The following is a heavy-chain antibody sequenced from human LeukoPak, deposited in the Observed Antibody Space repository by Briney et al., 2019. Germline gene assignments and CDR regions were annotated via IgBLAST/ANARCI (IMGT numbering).Heavy chain of an antibody. CDR1: GFTFDDYA. V-gene: IGHV3-9*01. CDR3: AKAGYSSSWYFPFDP. CDR2: ISWNSGSI. Sequence: SLRLSCAASGFTFDDYAMHWVRQAPGKGLEWVSGISWNSGSIGYADSEKGRFTISRDNAKNSLYLQMNSLRAEDTALYYCAKAGYSSSWYFPFDPWGQGTLVTVSS. D-gene: IGHD6-13*01. J-gene: IGHJ5*02.